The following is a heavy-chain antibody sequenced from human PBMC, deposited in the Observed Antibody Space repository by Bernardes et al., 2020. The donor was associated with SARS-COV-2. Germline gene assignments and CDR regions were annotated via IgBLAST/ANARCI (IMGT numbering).Heavy chain of an antibody. CDR2: IYYSGST. CDR3: AREGVMVIRGSYREYGMDV. D-gene: IGHD3-16*02. V-gene: IGHV4-30-4*01. Sequence: SETLSLTCTVSGGSISSGDYYWTWIRQPPGKGLEWIGYIYYSGSTYYNSSLKSRVTISVDTSKNQFSLKLISVTAADTAVYYCAREGVMVIRGSYREYGMDVWGQGTTVTVSS. J-gene: IGHJ6*02. CDR1: GGSISSGDYY.